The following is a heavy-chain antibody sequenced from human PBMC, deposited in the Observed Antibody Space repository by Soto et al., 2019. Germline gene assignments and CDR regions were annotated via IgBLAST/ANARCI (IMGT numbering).Heavy chain of an antibody. CDR1: GRTFSSFG. V-gene: IGHV1-69*01. D-gene: IGHD5-12*01. Sequence: QVQLVQTGAEAKKPGSSVKVSCKASGRTFSSFGFNWLRQAPGQGLEWMGGIIPLFGTANYAEKFQGRVTISADEGTSTASMELIGLRSEATAIYYCAVDRSMDGYNSRSFHYWGQATEVTVS. J-gene: IGHJ4*02. CDR3: AVDRSMDGYNSRSFHY. CDR2: IIPLFGTA.